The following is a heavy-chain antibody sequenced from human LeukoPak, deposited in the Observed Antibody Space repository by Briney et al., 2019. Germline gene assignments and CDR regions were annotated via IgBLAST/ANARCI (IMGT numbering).Heavy chain of an antibody. Sequence: GESLKISCKGFGYRFTTYWIGWVRQMPGKGLEWMGIIYPGDSDTRYSPSFQGQVTISADKSISTAYLQWSSLKASDTAMYYCARRSQLLFWFDPWGQGTLVTVSS. CDR2: IYPGDSDT. CDR3: ARRSQLLFWFDP. CDR1: GYRFTTYW. V-gene: IGHV5-51*01. D-gene: IGHD2-2*01. J-gene: IGHJ5*02.